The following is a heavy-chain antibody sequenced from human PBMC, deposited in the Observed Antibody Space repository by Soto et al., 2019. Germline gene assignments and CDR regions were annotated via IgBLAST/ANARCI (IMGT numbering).Heavy chain of an antibody. D-gene: IGHD2-2*01. Sequence: ASVKVSCKASGGTFSSYAISWVRKAPGQGLEWMGGIIPIFGTANYAQKFQGRVTITADESTSTAYMELSSLRSEDTAVYYCARPSSIVVVPAATRYYGMDVWGQGTTVTVSS. CDR1: GGTFSSYA. J-gene: IGHJ6*02. CDR2: IIPIFGTA. V-gene: IGHV1-69*13. CDR3: ARPSSIVVVPAATRYYGMDV.